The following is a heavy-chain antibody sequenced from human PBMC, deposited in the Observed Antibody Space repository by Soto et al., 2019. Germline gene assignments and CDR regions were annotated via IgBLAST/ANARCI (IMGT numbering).Heavy chain of an antibody. CDR2: IIPILGIA. V-gene: IGHV1-69*08. J-gene: IGHJ4*02. Sequence: QVQLVQSGAEVKKPGSSVKVSCKASGGTFSSYTISWVRQAPGQGLEWMGRIIPILGIANYAQKFQGRVTITADKSTSTAYMELSSLRSEDTAVYYCARDPPSREVVTATPVLWGQGTLVTVSS. CDR3: ARDPPSREVVTATPVL. CDR1: GGTFSSYT. D-gene: IGHD2-21*02.